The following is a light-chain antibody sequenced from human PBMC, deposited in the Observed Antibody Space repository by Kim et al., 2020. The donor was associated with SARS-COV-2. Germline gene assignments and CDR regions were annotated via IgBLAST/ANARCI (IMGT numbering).Light chain of an antibody. CDR3: QVWDSSSDHRVV. CDR1: RLGSKG. J-gene: IGLJ2*01. Sequence: PGKTGRVCCGGNRLGSKGGQWYQQKAGQAPVLVIYYDSDRPSGIPERFSGSNSGNTATLTIGRVEAGDEADYYCQVWDSSSDHRVVFGGGTQLTVL. CDR2: YDS. V-gene: IGLV3-21*04.